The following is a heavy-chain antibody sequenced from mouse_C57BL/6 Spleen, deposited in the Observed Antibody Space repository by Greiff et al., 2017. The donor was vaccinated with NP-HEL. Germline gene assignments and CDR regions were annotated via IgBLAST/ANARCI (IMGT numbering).Heavy chain of an antibody. CDR1: GYSFTSYG. D-gene: IGHD2-4*01. Sequence: VQLQQSGPELARPGASVKLSCKASGYSFTSYGISWVKQRTGQGLEWIGEIYPSSGNTNYNEKFKGKATLTADKSSSTAYMELRSLTSEDSAVYFCASARGDYDVLYYAMDYWGQGTSVTVSS. J-gene: IGHJ4*01. CDR3: ASARGDYDVLYYAMDY. CDR2: IYPSSGNT. V-gene: IGHV1-81*01.